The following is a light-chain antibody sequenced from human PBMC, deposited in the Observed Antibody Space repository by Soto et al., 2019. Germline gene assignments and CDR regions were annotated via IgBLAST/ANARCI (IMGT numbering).Light chain of an antibody. J-gene: IGKJ4*02. CDR2: GAS. CDR3: RQYGSSPRT. CDR1: QSVSSSY. Sequence: EIVLTQSPGTLSLSPGERATLSCRASQSVSSSYLAWYQQKPGQAPRLLIYGASSRATGIPDRLSGSGSGTDFTLTIRRLEPEDFAVYYCRQYGSSPRTFGGGTKVEIK. V-gene: IGKV3-20*01.